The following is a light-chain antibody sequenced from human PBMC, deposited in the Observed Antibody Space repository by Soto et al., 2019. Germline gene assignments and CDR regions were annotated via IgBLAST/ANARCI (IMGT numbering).Light chain of an antibody. CDR1: QSVSSSY. V-gene: IGKV3-20*01. J-gene: IGKJ1*01. CDR3: QQYGSSPWT. Sequence: EIGLTQSPGTLSLSPGERATLSCRASQSVSSSYLAWYQQKPGQAPRPLIYGASSRAIGIPDRFSGSGSGTDFTLTISRLEPEDFAVYYCQQYGSSPWTFGQGPKVDIK. CDR2: GAS.